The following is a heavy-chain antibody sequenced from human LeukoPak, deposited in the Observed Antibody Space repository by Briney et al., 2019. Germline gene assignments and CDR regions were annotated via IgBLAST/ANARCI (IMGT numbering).Heavy chain of an antibody. D-gene: IGHD2-2*01. CDR2: IIPIFGTA. CDR3: AYAEEGRFDY. Sequence: GASVKVSCKASGGTFSSYAISWVRQAPGQGLEWMGGIIPIFGTANYAQKFQGRVTITTDESTSTAYMELSSLRSEGTAVYYCAYAEEGRFDYWGQGTLVTVSS. CDR1: GGTFSSYA. J-gene: IGHJ4*02. V-gene: IGHV1-69*05.